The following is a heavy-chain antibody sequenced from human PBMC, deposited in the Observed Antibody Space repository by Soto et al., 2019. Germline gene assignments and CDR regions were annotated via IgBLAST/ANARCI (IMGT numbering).Heavy chain of an antibody. CDR3: PRVSATGTRWFDP. CDR1: GGSFSSGAYY. D-gene: IGHD6-13*01. V-gene: IGHV4-31*03. CDR2: ISYRGTP. Sequence: QVQLQESGPGLVKPSQNLSLTCTVSGGSFSSGAYYWSWVRRHPGMGLEWIGYISYRGTPYYNPSLKSRLTISVDASKNQFSLRLSSVTAADTAVYYCPRVSATGTRWFDPWGQGTLVTVSS. J-gene: IGHJ5*02.